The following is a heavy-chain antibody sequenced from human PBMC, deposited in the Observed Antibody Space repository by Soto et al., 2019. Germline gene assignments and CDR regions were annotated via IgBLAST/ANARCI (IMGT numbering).Heavy chain of an antibody. Sequence: GASVKVSCKASGYTFINYYIHWVRQAPGQGLEWMGIFNPTSGSTNYAQKFQGRVTLTMDTSTRTVYMELSSLRFEDTAVYYCARVGYCSGGSCYRGFDPWGQGTLVTVSS. CDR1: GYTFINYY. D-gene: IGHD2-15*01. V-gene: IGHV1-46*01. CDR3: ARVGYCSGGSCYRGFDP. CDR2: FNPTSGST. J-gene: IGHJ5*02.